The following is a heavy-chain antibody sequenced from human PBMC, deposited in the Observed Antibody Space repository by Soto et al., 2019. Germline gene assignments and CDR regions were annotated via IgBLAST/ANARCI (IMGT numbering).Heavy chain of an antibody. CDR2: ISGSGGST. J-gene: IGHJ4*02. V-gene: IGHV3-23*01. Sequence: GGSLRLSCAASGFTFSSYAMSWVRQAPGKGLEWVSAISGSGGSTYYADSVKGRFTISRDNSKNTLYLQMNSLRAEDTAVCYCAKVGILDYGDYVRDYWGQGTLVTVSS. CDR1: GFTFSSYA. CDR3: AKVGILDYGDYVRDY. D-gene: IGHD4-17*01.